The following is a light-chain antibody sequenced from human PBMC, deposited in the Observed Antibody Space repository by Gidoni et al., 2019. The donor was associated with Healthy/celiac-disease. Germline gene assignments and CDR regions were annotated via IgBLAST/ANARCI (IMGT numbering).Light chain of an antibody. Sequence: DIQMTQSPSSLSASVGDRATITCRASQSISSYLNWYQQKPGKAPKLLIYAASSLQSGVPSRFSGSGSGTDFTLTISSLQPEDFATYYCQQSYSTRWTFGHGTKVEIK. CDR3: QQSYSTRWT. V-gene: IGKV1-39*01. CDR2: AAS. CDR1: QSISSY. J-gene: IGKJ1*01.